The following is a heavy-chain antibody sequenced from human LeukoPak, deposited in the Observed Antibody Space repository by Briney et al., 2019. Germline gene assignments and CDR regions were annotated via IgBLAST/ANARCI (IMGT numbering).Heavy chain of an antibody. CDR2: INHSGST. Sequence: PSGTLSLTCAVSGGSISSSNWWSWVRQPPGKGLEWIGEINHSGSTNYNPSLKSRVTISVDTSKNQFSLKLSSVTAADTAVYYCARGRSKPGIAVARPPFDYWGQGTLVTVSS. J-gene: IGHJ4*02. V-gene: IGHV4-4*02. CDR1: GGSISSSNW. D-gene: IGHD6-19*01. CDR3: ARGRSKPGIAVARPPFDY.